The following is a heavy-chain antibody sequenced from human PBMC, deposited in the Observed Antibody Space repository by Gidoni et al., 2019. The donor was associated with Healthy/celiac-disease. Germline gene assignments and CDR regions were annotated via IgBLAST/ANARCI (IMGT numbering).Heavy chain of an antibody. CDR3: ARRTFGGVAEFFDY. V-gene: IGHV4-59*01. Sequence: QVQLQESGPGLVKPSETLSLTCTVSGGSISSYYWSWIRQPPGKGLEWIGYIYYSGSTNYNPSLKSRVTISVDTSKNQFSLKLSSVTAADTAVYYCARRTFGGVAEFFDYWGQGTLVTVSS. CDR1: GGSISSYY. CDR2: IYYSGST. D-gene: IGHD3-16*01. J-gene: IGHJ4*02.